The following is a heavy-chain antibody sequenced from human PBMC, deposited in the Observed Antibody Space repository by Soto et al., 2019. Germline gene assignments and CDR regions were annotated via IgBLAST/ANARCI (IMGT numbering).Heavy chain of an antibody. Sequence: QVQLEQSGAEVKKPGASVKVSCKASGYTFANFDINWVRQATGQRPEWMGWMNSNSGNTGFAQKFQGRGTLTRNSSINTAYMEENSLRYEDAAVYYCARAVRYQLLSDYWGQGTLVTVSS. D-gene: IGHD2-2*01. J-gene: IGHJ4*02. CDR2: MNSNSGNT. V-gene: IGHV1-8*01. CDR1: GYTFANFD. CDR3: ARAVRYQLLSDY.